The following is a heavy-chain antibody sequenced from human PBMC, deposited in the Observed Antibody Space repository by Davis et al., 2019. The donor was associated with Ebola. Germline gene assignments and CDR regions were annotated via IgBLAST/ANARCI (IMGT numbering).Heavy chain of an antibody. D-gene: IGHD3-16*01. CDR1: GYTSTGPY. CDR2: INPNSGGT. Sequence: ASVTVSCKASGYTSTGPYMHWVRQAPGQGLEWMGWINPNSGGTNYAQKFQGRGIMTRDTSISTAYMELSSLRSEDTAVYYCAREGGDYWGQGTLVNVPS. V-gene: IGHV1-2*02. J-gene: IGHJ4*02. CDR3: AREGGDY.